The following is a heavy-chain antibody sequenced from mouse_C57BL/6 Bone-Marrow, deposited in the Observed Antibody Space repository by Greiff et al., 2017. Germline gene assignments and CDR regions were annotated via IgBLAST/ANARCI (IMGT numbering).Heavy chain of an antibody. CDR3: AGVGWFAY. CDR2: IYPSDSET. V-gene: IGHV1-61*01. Sequence: VQLQQPGAELVRPGSSVKLSCKASGYTFTSYWMDWVKLRHGQGREWIGNIYPSDSETHYNQKFMDKAKLTVDKSSSTAYMQLSSLTSEDSAVYCCAGVGWFAYWGQGTLVTVSA. J-gene: IGHJ3*01. CDR1: GYTFTSYW.